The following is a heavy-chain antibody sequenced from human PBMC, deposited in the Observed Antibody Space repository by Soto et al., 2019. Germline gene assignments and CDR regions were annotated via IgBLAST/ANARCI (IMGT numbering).Heavy chain of an antibody. V-gene: IGHV3-64*01. Sequence: PGGSLRLSCAASGFTFSSYAMHWVRQAPGKGLEYVSAISSNGGSTYYANSVKGRFTISRDNSKNTLYLQMGSLRAEDMAVYYCAVSGFYSFSPWWTAGYYYYYGMDVWGQGTTVTVSS. CDR3: AVSGFYSFSPWWTAGYYYYYGMDV. D-gene: IGHD3-3*01. J-gene: IGHJ6*02. CDR2: ISSNGGST. CDR1: GFTFSSYA.